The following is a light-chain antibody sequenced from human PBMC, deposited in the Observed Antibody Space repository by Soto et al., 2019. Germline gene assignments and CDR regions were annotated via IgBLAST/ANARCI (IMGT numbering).Light chain of an antibody. CDR1: QTVGSY. Sequence: EIVLTQSPATLSLSPGERATLSCRASQTVGSYLAWFRQTPGQAPRLLIYDTSIRATGIPSRFSGSGSGTEFTLTISSLQPDDFATYYCQQYNSYRTLGQGTKVHIK. CDR2: DTS. CDR3: QQYNSYRT. V-gene: IGKV3-11*01. J-gene: IGKJ1*01.